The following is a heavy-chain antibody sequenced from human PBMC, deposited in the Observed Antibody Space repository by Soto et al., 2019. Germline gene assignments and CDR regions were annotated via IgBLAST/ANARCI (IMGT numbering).Heavy chain of an antibody. D-gene: IGHD3-3*01. V-gene: IGHV1-18*01. CDR1: GYTFTSYG. CDR3: ARVARAYDFWSGYGWFDP. Sequence: ASVKVSCKASGYTFTSYGISWVRQAPGQGLEWMGWISAYNGNTNYAQKLQGRVNMTTDTSTSTAYMELRSLISDDTAVYYCARVARAYDFWSGYGWFDPWGQGTLVTVSS. CDR2: ISAYNGNT. J-gene: IGHJ5*02.